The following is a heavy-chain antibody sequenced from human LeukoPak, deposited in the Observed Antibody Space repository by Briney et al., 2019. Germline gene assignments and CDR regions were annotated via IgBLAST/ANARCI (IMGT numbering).Heavy chain of an antibody. Sequence: GASVKVSCKASGGTFSSYAISWVRQAPGQGLEWMGRIIPILGIANYAQKFQGRVTITADKSTSTAYMKLSSLRSEDTAVYYCASPSAGYGYWGALTESYFDYWGQGTLVTVSS. CDR1: GGTFSSYA. CDR3: ASPSAGYGYWGALTESYFDY. CDR2: IIPILGIA. D-gene: IGHD5-18*01. V-gene: IGHV1-69*04. J-gene: IGHJ4*02.